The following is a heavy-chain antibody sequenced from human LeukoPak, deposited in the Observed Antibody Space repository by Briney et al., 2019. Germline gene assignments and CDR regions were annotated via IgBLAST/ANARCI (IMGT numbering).Heavy chain of an antibody. CDR3: AREVYYDSSGYNDYYYYYMDV. D-gene: IGHD3-22*01. J-gene: IGHJ6*03. V-gene: IGHV3-48*03. Sequence: GGSLRLSCAASGFTFSSYEMNWVRQAPGKGLEWVSYISSSGSTIYYADSVKGRFTISRDNAKNSPYLQMNSLRAEDTAVYYCAREVYYDSSGYNDYYYYYMDVWGKGTTVTVSS. CDR2: ISSSGSTI. CDR1: GFTFSSYE.